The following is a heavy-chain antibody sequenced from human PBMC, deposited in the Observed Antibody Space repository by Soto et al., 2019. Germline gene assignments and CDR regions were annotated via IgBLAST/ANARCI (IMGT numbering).Heavy chain of an antibody. CDR3: VSYYYYGMDV. V-gene: IGHV4-39*01. CDR1: GGPISSSSYY. Sequence: SETLSLTCTVSGGPISSSSYYWGWIRQPPGKGLEWIGSIYYSGSTYYNPSLKSRVTISVDTSKNQFSLKLSSVTAADTAVYYCVSYYYYGMDVWGQGTTVTVSS. CDR2: IYYSGST. J-gene: IGHJ6*02.